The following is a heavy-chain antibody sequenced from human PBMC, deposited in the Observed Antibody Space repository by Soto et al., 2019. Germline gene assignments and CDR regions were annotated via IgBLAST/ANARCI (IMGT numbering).Heavy chain of an antibody. CDR3: AKDIGKQWHYFDD. V-gene: IGHV3-30*18. J-gene: IGHJ4*02. Sequence: QVQLVESGGGVVQPGRSLRLSCAASGFTFSSYGMHWVRQAPGKGLEWVAVVSYDGSNKYYADSVKGRFSISRDNSKNTLYLQMNRLRAEDTAVYYCAKDIGKQWHYFDDWGQGTLVTVSS. CDR1: GFTFSSYG. D-gene: IGHD6-19*01. CDR2: VSYDGSNK.